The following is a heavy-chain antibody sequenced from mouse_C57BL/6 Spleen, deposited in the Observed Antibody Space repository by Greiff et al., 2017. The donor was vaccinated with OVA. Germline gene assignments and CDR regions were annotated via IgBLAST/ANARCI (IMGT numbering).Heavy chain of an antibody. J-gene: IGHJ4*01. CDR2: IWSGGST. D-gene: IGHD2-3*01. Sequence: QVQLKQPGPGLVQPSQSLSITCTVSGFSLTSYGVHWVRQSPGQGLEWLGVIWSGGSTDYNAAFISRLSISKDNSKSQVFFKMNSLQADDTAIYYCARNPVDGYYVDAMDYWGQGTSVTVSS. CDR3: ARNPVDGYYVDAMDY. V-gene: IGHV2-2*01. CDR1: GFSLTSYG.